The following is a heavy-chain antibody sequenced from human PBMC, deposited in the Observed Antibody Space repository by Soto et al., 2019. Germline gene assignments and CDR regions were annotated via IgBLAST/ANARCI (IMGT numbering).Heavy chain of an antibody. V-gene: IGHV1-18*01. CDR3: ARVWYDYGQHPLKDDY. J-gene: IGHJ4*02. CDR1: GYTFTSYG. Sequence: ASVKVSCKASGYTFTSYGISWVRQAPGQGLEWMGWISAYNGNTNYAQKLQGRVTMTTDTSTSTAYMELRSLRSDDTAVYYCARVWYDYGQHPLKDDYWGQGTLVTVSS. D-gene: IGHD3-16*01. CDR2: ISAYNGNT.